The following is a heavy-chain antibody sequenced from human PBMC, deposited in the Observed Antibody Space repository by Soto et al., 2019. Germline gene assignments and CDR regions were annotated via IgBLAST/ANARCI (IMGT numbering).Heavy chain of an antibody. D-gene: IGHD3-3*01. CDR3: ARDNNDFWSLYPLAFDY. V-gene: IGHV4-4*07. CDR2: VSTSGNV. J-gene: IGHJ4*02. Sequence: SETLSLTCTVSGGSLTKYYWSWIRQPAGKGLEWIGRVSTSGNVVSKASLRSRLTMSVDTSKNQFSLRLTSVTAADTAVYYCARDNNDFWSLYPLAFDYWGKGALVTVSS. CDR1: GGSLTKYY.